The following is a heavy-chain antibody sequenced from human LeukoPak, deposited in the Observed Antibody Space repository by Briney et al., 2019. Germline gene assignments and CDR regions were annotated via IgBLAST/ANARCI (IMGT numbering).Heavy chain of an antibody. CDR1: GFIFRDCY. Sequence: GGSLRLFCAASGFIFRDCYMSWIRQAPGKGLEWVSYISSRNSYTNYGDSVEGRFHISRDNAKHSLYLQMNSLRAEGTAVYYCARARGSYSGYYYYGMDVWGQGTTVSVSS. CDR3: ARARGSYSGYYYYGMDV. V-gene: IGHV3-11*05. J-gene: IGHJ6*02. D-gene: IGHD1-26*01. CDR2: ISSRNSYT.